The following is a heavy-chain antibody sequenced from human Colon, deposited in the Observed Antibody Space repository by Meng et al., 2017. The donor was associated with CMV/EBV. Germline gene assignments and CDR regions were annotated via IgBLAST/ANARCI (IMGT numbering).Heavy chain of an antibody. CDR1: GGSFSGYY. CDR3: ARGGYCSSTSCYSAWFDP. Sequence: SETLSLTCAASGGSFSGYYWSWIRQSPGKGLEWIGEINHSGRTNYNSSLKSRVTISVDTSKKQFSLKLTSVTAADTAVYYCARGGYCSSTSCYSAWFDPWGQGTLVTVSS. CDR2: INHSGRT. D-gene: IGHD2-2*01. J-gene: IGHJ5*02. V-gene: IGHV4-34*01.